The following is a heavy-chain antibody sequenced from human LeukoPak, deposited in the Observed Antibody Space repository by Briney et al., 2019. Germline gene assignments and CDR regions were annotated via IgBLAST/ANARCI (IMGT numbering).Heavy chain of an antibody. CDR2: IYYSGST. Sequence: PSETLSLTCTVSGGSISSYYWSWIRQPPGKGLEWIGYIYYSGSTNYNPSLKSRVTISVDTSKNQFSLKLSSVTAADTAVYYCARRGSNYDTLTGYGYWFDPWGQGTLVTVSS. D-gene: IGHD3-9*01. CDR1: GGSISSYY. J-gene: IGHJ5*02. CDR3: ARRGSNYDTLTGYGYWFDP. V-gene: IGHV4-59*01.